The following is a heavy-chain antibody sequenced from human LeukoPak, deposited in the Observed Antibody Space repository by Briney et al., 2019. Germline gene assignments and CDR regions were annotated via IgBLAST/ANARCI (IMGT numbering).Heavy chain of an antibody. Sequence: PSETLSLTCTVSGGSISSSSYYWGWIRQPPGKGLEWIGGIYYSGSTYYNPSLKSRVTISVDTSKNQFSLKLSSVTAADTAVYYCARDRVGATTRPFDYWGQGTLVTVSS. CDR1: GGSISSSSYY. V-gene: IGHV4-39*07. CDR2: IYYSGST. D-gene: IGHD1-26*01. CDR3: ARDRVGATTRPFDY. J-gene: IGHJ4*02.